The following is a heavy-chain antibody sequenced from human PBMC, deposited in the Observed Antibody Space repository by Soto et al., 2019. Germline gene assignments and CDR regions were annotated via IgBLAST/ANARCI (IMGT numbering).Heavy chain of an antibody. V-gene: IGHV4-4*02. CDR1: GDSINNSHW. CDR3: AREVNSSPARGPNWFDP. CDR2: TYQSGTT. D-gene: IGHD6-13*01. Sequence: QVQLQESGPGLVQPSGTLSLTCAVSGDSINNSHWWSWVRQTPGKGLEGIGETYQSGTTNYNPSLKTRVTISIDKSQHQFSLKMNSVTAADTAVYYCAREVNSSPARGPNWFDPWGQGTLVTVS. J-gene: IGHJ5*02.